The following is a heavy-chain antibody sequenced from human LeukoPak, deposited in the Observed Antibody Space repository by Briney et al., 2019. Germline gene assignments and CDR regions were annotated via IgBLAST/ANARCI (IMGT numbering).Heavy chain of an antibody. D-gene: IGHD3-22*01. Sequence: GGSLRLSCAASGFTVSSNYMSWVRQAPGKGLEWVTLIGHDGSNEYYTDSVKGRFTISRDNAKNSLSLQVNSLSAEDTAVYYCARSRSGYYEDYWGQGTLVTVSS. V-gene: IGHV3-33*08. CDR2: IGHDGSNE. J-gene: IGHJ4*02. CDR1: GFTVSSNY. CDR3: ARSRSGYYEDY.